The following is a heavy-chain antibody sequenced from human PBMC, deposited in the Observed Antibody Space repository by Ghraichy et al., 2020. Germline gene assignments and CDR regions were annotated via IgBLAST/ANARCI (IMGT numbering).Heavy chain of an antibody. Sequence: SETLSLTCAVYGGSFSGYYWSWIRQPPGKGLEWIGEINHSGSTNYNPSLKSRVTISVDTSKNQFSLKLSSVTAADTAVYYCARVRSYYDSSGYTNWYFDLWGRGTLVTVSS. V-gene: IGHV4-34*01. J-gene: IGHJ2*01. CDR2: INHSGST. CDR3: ARVRSYYDSSGYTNWYFDL. D-gene: IGHD3-22*01. CDR1: GGSFSGYY.